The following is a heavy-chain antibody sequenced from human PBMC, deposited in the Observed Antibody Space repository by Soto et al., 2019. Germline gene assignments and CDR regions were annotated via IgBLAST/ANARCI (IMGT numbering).Heavy chain of an antibody. CDR1: GGSISSGGYY. V-gene: IGHV4-31*03. D-gene: IGHD4-17*01. CDR3: ARGGYGDYVGYAFDI. Sequence: QVQLQESGPGLVKPSQTLSLTCTVSGGSISSGGYYWSWIRQHPGKGLEWIGYIYYSGSTYYNPSLTSRVTISVDTSKNQFSLKLSSVTAADTAVYYCARGGYGDYVGYAFDIWGQGTMVTVSS. J-gene: IGHJ3*02. CDR2: IYYSGST.